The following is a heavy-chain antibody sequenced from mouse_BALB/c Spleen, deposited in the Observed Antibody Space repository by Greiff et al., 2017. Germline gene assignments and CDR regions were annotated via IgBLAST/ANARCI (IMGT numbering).Heavy chain of an antibody. J-gene: IGHJ4*01. D-gene: IGHD1-1*01. CDR3: ANFPYYYGSMDY. Sequence: EVQLQQSGAELVKPGASVKLSCTASGFNIKDTYMHWVKQRPEQGLEWIGRIDPANGNTKYDPKFQGKATITADTSSNTAYLQLSSLTSEDTAVYYCANFPYYYGSMDYWGQGTSVTVSS. CDR2: IDPANGNT. V-gene: IGHV14-3*02. CDR1: GFNIKDTY.